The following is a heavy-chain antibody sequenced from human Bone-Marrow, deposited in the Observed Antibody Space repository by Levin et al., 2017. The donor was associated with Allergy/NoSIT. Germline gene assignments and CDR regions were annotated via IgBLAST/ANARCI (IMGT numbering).Heavy chain of an antibody. Sequence: SCAASGFTLRNYALHWVRQAPGKGLEWMAIISYDGSKKFYADPVKGRFTISRDNSKNTLYLQMNSLRAEDTAVYYCARDWALTGVHEPTILNDRWGQGNLVTVSS. D-gene: IGHD3-9*01. J-gene: IGHJ5*02. CDR3: ARDWALTGVHEPTILNDR. V-gene: IGHV3-30*04. CDR1: GFTLRNYA. CDR2: ISYDGSKK.